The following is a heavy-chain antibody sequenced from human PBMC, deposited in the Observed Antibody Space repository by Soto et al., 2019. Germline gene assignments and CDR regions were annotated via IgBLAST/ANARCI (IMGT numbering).Heavy chain of an antibody. Sequence: GGSLRLSCAVAGYTFANHWMHWVRQAPGKGLEWVSRMNSDGSLINYADSVKGRFTVSRDSARNTLYLQMNSLRVEDTAVYYCATAEVDYWGPGTLVTVSS. CDR2: MNSDGSLI. CDR3: ATAEVDY. CDR1: GYTFANHW. J-gene: IGHJ4*02. V-gene: IGHV3-74*01.